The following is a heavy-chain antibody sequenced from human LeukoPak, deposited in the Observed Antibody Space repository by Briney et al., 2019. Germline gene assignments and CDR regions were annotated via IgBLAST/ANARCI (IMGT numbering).Heavy chain of an antibody. D-gene: IGHD1-26*01. Sequence: SETLSLTCTVSGYSISSGYYWGWIRQPPGKGLEWIGYIYYSGSTNYNPSLKSRVTISVDTSKNQFSLKPSSVTAADTAVYYCVRGDSGSYFNWGQGTLVTVSS. CDR2: IYYSGST. CDR3: VRGDSGSYFN. V-gene: IGHV4-38-2*02. J-gene: IGHJ4*02. CDR1: GYSISSGYY.